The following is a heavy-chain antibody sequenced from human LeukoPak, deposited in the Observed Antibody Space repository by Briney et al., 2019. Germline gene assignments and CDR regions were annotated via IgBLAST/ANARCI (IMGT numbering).Heavy chain of an antibody. CDR1: GYSISSGYY. J-gene: IGHJ6*02. CDR3: ARVGATPRYYNYYGMDV. V-gene: IGHV4-38-2*02. D-gene: IGHD1-26*01. Sequence: SETLSLTCTVSGYSISSGYYWGWIRQPPGKGLEWIGSIYHSGSTYYNPSLKSRITISVDTSKNQFSLRLSSVTAADTAVYYCARVGATPRYYNYYGMDVWGQGTTVTVSS. CDR2: IYHSGST.